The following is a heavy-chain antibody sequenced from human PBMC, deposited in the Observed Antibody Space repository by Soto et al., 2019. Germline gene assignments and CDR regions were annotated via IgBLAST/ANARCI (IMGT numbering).Heavy chain of an antibody. V-gene: IGHV3-7*05. CDR3: ARDVSPGSSSLYLDAFDI. J-gene: IGHJ3*02. Sequence: EVQLEESGGDLVQPGGSLRLSCAASGFTLSAYWMTWVRQAPGKGLEWVANINRDGRKKSYLDSVRGRFTISRDNVGNSLYLQMDSLRADDTALYCCARDVSPGSSSLYLDAFDIWGQGTMVTDSS. CDR2: INRDGRKK. CDR1: GFTLSAYW. D-gene: IGHD6-13*01.